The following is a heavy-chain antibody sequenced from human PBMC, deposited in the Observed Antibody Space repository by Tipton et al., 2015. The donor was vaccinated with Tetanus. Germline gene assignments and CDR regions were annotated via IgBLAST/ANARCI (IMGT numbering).Heavy chain of an antibody. D-gene: IGHD5-12*01. Sequence: GALITTGGYSWGWIRQPPGQGLEWLGYIYQTDSTYYNPSVRSRLTLSLRRPKNQVSLKLSSVTAADTAVYYCVRGRGLGAYSFGFEYWGQGALVTVSS. CDR3: VRGRGLGAYSFGFEY. CDR2: IYQTDST. CDR1: GALITTGGYS. J-gene: IGHJ4*02. V-gene: IGHV4-30-2*01.